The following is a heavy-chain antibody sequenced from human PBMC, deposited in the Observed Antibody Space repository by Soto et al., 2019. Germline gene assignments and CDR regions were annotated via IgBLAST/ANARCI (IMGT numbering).Heavy chain of an antibody. CDR1: GYTLTELS. CDR2: FDPEDGET. Sequence: GASVKVSCKVSGYTLTELSMHWVRQAPGKGLEWMGGFDPEDGETIYAQKFQGRVTMTEDTSTDTAYMELSSLRSEDTAVYYCASRFYSSSRYGMDVWGQGTTVTVSS. CDR3: ASRFYSSSRYGMDV. D-gene: IGHD6-13*01. J-gene: IGHJ6*02. V-gene: IGHV1-24*01.